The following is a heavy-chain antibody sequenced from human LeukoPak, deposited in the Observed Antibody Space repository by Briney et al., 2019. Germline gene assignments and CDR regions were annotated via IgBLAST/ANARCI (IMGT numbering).Heavy chain of an antibody. CDR1: GYTFTSYY. D-gene: IGHD2-2*01. J-gene: IGHJ6*02. CDR3: ARDLEGYCSSTSCPLYYYGMDV. V-gene: IGHV1-46*01. CDR2: INPSGGST. Sequence: ASVKVSCKASGYTFTSYYMHWVRQAPGQGLEWMGIINPSGGSTSYAQKFQGRVTMTRDTSTSTAYMELSSLRSEDTAVYYCARDLEGYCSSTSCPLYYYGMDVWGQGTTVTVSS.